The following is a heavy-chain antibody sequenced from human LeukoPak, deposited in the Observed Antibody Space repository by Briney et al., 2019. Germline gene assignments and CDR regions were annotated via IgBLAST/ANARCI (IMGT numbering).Heavy chain of an antibody. Sequence: PGGSLRLSCAASGFTFSSYSMNWVRQAPGKGLEWVSSISSSSYTYYADSVKGRFTISRDNAKNSLYLQMNSLRAEDTAVYYCARPYGDSSGYAWYFDLWGRGTLVTVSS. CDR2: ISSSSYT. V-gene: IGHV3-21*01. D-gene: IGHD3-22*01. J-gene: IGHJ2*01. CDR3: ARPYGDSSGYAWYFDL. CDR1: GFTFSSYS.